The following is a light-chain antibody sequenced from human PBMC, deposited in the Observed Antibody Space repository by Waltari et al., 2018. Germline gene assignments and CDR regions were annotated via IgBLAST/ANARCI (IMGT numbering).Light chain of an antibody. CDR1: SSNIGSNY. V-gene: IGLV1-47*01. CDR3: AAWDDNLSGGV. Sequence: QSVLPQPPSASGTPGQRVTISCSGSSSNIGSNYVYWYQQLPGTAPKLLIYRSNQRPSGVPDRFSGSKSGTSASLAISGLRSEDEADYYCAAWDDNLSGGVFGGGTKLTVL. J-gene: IGLJ3*02. CDR2: RSN.